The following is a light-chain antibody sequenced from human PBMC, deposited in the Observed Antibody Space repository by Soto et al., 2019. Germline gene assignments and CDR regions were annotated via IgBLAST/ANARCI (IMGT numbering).Light chain of an antibody. CDR1: SSDVGGYNY. CDR3: SSYTSSSTPVV. J-gene: IGLJ2*01. CDR2: DVS. Sequence: QSVLTQPASVSGSPGQSITISCTGTSSDVGGYNYVSWYQQHPGKAPKLMIYDVSNRPSGVSTSFSGSKSGNTASLTSSGRQAEDEADYYCSSYTSSSTPVVFGGGTKLPVL. V-gene: IGLV2-14*01.